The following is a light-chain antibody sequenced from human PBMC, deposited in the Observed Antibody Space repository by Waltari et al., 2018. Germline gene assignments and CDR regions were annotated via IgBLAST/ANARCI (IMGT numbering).Light chain of an antibody. CDR2: QAS. J-gene: IGLJ2*01. CDR1: NIETNS. CDR3: QVWDSKSDHVI. Sequence: SYVLAQPPSVSGAPGKTARITCGGKNIETNSVHWYQQRQGQAPVLVIYQASSRPSGIPERFSGSNSGSTATLTISRVEAGDEADYYCQVWDSKSDHVIFGGGTKLTVL. V-gene: IGLV3-21*04.